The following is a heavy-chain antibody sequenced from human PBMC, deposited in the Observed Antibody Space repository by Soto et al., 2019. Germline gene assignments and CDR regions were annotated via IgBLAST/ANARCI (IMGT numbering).Heavy chain of an antibody. V-gene: IGHV4-61*01. D-gene: IGHD2-15*01. CDR3: ARMRFVEVPYWFDP. CDR1: GGFVSSASYF. Sequence: QVQLQESGPGLVKPSETLSLTCTVSGGFVSSASYFWSWIRQPPGKEMEFIAYVYYTGTTKYSPSLKSRASISIDTSKNQFSLTLSSVTTAATAIYYCARMRFVEVPYWFDPWGQGILVTVS. CDR2: VYYTGTT. J-gene: IGHJ5*02.